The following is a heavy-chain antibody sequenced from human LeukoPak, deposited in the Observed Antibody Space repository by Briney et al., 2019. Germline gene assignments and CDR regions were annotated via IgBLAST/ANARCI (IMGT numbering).Heavy chain of an antibody. Sequence: GGSLRLSCAVSGFPFSSYWMSWVRQAPGKGLEWVANIKQDGSETYYADSVKGRFTISRDNPKNLLFLQINSLRVEDTAVYYCARETPRRGETRDGYRWGQGTVVTVSS. J-gene: IGHJ4*02. CDR2: IKQDGSET. CDR1: GFPFSSYW. V-gene: IGHV3-7*01. CDR3: ARETPRRGETRDGYR. D-gene: IGHD5-24*01.